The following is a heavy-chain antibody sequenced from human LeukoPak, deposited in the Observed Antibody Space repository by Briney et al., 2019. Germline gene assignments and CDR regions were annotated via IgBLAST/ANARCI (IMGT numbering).Heavy chain of an antibody. CDR2: MHPNTGDT. CDR3: ARRSSIAAWTGENAFDF. V-gene: IGHV1-8*03. Sequence: ASVKVSCKASGYTFTSYGINWVRQATGRGLEWMGWMHPNTGDTDYAQNFQGRVIITRNTSINTAYMELSSLRSEDTAVYYCARRSSIAAWTGENAFDFWGQGTMVTVSS. D-gene: IGHD6-6*01. CDR1: GYTFTSYG. J-gene: IGHJ3*01.